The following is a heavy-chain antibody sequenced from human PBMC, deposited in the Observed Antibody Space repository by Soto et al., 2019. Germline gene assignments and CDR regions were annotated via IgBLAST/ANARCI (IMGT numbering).Heavy chain of an antibody. D-gene: IGHD3-10*01. J-gene: IGHJ6*02. CDR3: AKGPYYYGSGSWGGMDV. CDR2: ISYDGSNK. CDR1: GFTFSSYG. Sequence: QVQLVESGGGVVQPGRSLRLSCAASGFTFSSYGMHWVRQAPGKGLEWVAVISYDGSNKYYADSVKGRFTISRDNSKNSLYLQMISLRAEDTAVYYCAKGPYYYGSGSWGGMDVWGQGTTVTVSS. V-gene: IGHV3-30*18.